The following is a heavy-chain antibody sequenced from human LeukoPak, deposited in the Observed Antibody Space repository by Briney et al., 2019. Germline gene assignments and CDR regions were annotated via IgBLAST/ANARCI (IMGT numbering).Heavy chain of an antibody. CDR2: ISSSSSYI. V-gene: IGHV3-21*01. J-gene: IGHJ4*02. Sequence: GGSLRLSCAAPGFTLSSYSMNWVRQAPGKGLEWVSSISSSSSYIYYADSVKGRFTISRDNAKNSLYLQMNSLRAEDTAVYYCAGSMVRGVVDYWGQGTLVTVSS. D-gene: IGHD3-10*01. CDR3: AGSMVRGVVDY. CDR1: GFTLSSYS.